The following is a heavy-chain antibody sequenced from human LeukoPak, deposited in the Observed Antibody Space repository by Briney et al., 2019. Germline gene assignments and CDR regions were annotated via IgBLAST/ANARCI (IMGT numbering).Heavy chain of an antibody. CDR2: ISGSGGST. V-gene: IGHV3-23*01. Sequence: GGSLRLSCAAPGFTFSSYAMSWVRQAPGKGLEWVSAISGSGGSTYYADSVKGRFTISRDNSKNTLYLQMNSLRAEDTAVYYCAKDRGSSGCFDYWGQGTLVTVSS. J-gene: IGHJ4*02. CDR1: GFTFSSYA. CDR3: AKDRGSSGCFDY. D-gene: IGHD6-19*01.